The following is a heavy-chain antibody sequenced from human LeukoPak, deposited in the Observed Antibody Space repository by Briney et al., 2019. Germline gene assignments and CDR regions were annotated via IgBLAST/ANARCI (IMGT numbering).Heavy chain of an antibody. V-gene: IGHV4-59*01. CDR2: IYYRGST. CDR1: SGSINFYY. Sequence: KPSETLSLTCTVSSGSINFYYWSWIRQTPGKGLEWIGYIYYRGSTNYNPSLKSRATISVDTPKNQFSLNLSSVTAADTAIYYCARTTGNYGYYFDYWGQGAQVTVSS. D-gene: IGHD1-7*01. CDR3: ARTTGNYGYYFDY. J-gene: IGHJ4*02.